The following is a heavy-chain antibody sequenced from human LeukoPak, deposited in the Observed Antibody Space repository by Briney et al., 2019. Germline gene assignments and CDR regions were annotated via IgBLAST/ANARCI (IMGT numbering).Heavy chain of an antibody. CDR1: GGTFSSYA. D-gene: IGHD3-10*01. Sequence: SVTVSCKASGGTFSSYAISWVRQAPGQGLEWMGRIIPTLGIANYAQKFQGRVTITADKSTSTAYMELSSLRSEDTAVYYCAREVYFTMVRGPFDYWGQGTLVTVSS. V-gene: IGHV1-69*04. CDR3: AREVYFTMVRGPFDY. CDR2: IIPTLGIA. J-gene: IGHJ4*02.